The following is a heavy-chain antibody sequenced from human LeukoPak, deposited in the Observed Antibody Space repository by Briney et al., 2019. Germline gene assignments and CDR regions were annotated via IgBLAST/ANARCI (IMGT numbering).Heavy chain of an antibody. CDR2: ISGRSNYI. V-gene: IGHV3-21*04. J-gene: IGHJ5*02. CDR1: GFTFSTFS. D-gene: IGHD2-2*01. CDR3: AMGSTLGSCTSSSCHNWFDP. Sequence: GGSLRLSCAASGFTFSTFSMNWVRQAPGKGLEWVSSISGRSNYIFYADSVKGRFTISRDNAENSLYLLLNSLRVEDTAVYYCAMGSTLGSCTSSSCHNWFDPWGQGTLVTVPS.